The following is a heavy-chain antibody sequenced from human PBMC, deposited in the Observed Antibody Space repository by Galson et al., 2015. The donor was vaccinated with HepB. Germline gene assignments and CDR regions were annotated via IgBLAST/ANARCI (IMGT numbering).Heavy chain of an antibody. V-gene: IGHV1-69*13. CDR3: GLSFYYDSSGPDAFDI. J-gene: IGHJ3*02. CDR2: IIPIFDTT. CDR1: GDTLSSYA. D-gene: IGHD3-22*01. Sequence: SVKVSCKVSGDTLSSYAISWVRQAPGQGLEWMAGIIPIFDTTNYAQKFQGRVTITADAATSTTYMELSSLRSEDTAVYYCGLSFYYDSSGPDAFDIWGQGTLVTVSS.